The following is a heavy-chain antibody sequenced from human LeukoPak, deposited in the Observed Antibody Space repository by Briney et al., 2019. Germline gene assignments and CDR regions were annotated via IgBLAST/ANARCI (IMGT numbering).Heavy chain of an antibody. J-gene: IGHJ4*02. Sequence: GGSLRLSCAASGFTFSSYGMHWVRQAPGKGLEWVAVISYDGSNKYYADSVKGRFTISRDNSKNTLYLQMNSLRAEDTAVYYCAKEFEQQLAIDYWGQGTPVTVSS. CDR2: ISYDGSNK. D-gene: IGHD6-13*01. CDR3: AKEFEQQLAIDY. V-gene: IGHV3-30*18. CDR1: GFTFSSYG.